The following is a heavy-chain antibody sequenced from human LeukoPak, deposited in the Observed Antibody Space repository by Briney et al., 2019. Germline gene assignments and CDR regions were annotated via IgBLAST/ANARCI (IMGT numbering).Heavy chain of an antibody. Sequence: SETLSLTCAVYGGSFSGHYWSWIRQPPGKGLEWIGEISHSGSTNYNPSLKSRVTISEDTSKNQFSLKLSSVTAADTAVYYCARSDEDYEYVWGSYRYPSFRYWGQGTLVTVSS. CDR2: ISHSGST. V-gene: IGHV4-34*01. CDR1: GGSFSGHY. CDR3: ARSDEDYEYVWGSYRYPSFRY. J-gene: IGHJ4*02. D-gene: IGHD3-16*02.